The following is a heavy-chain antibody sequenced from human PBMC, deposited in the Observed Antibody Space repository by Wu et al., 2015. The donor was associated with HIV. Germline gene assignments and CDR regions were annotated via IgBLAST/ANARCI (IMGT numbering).Heavy chain of an antibody. V-gene: IGHV1-69*12. CDR3: ASCYGSGTTKVGYYYYYMDV. CDR1: GGTFSSYA. D-gene: IGHD3-3*01. CDR2: IIPIFGTA. Sequence: QVQLVQSGAEVKKPGSSVKVSCKASGGTFSSYAISWVRQAPGQGLEWMGGIIPIFGTANYAQKFQGRVTITADESTSTAYMELSSLRSEDTAVYYCASCYGSGTTKVGYYYYYMDVWGKGTTGHRLL. J-gene: IGHJ6*03.